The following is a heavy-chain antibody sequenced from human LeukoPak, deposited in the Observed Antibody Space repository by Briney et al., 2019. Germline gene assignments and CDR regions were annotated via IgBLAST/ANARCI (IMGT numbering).Heavy chain of an antibody. CDR3: ARRAHVGEPAA. D-gene: IGHD2-15*01. CDR2: IYHDGST. CDR1: GGSLSSSSYY. V-gene: IGHV4-39*01. J-gene: IGHJ5*02. Sequence: SETLSLTCAVSGGSLSSSSYYWAWIRPPPGKGLEWIVSIYHDGSTYSNPSLEGRVTISVDTSKNQFSLKLTSVTAADRAMYHCARRAHVGEPAAWGQGTLVTVSS.